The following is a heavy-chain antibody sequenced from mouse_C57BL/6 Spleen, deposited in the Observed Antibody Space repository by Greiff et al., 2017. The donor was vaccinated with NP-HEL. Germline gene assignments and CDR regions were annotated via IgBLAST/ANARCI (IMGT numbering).Heavy chain of an antibody. J-gene: IGHJ1*03. D-gene: IGHD3-2*02. V-gene: IGHV1-4*01. Sequence: VKLQESGAELARPGASVKMSCKASGYTFTSYTMHWVKQRPGQGLEWIGYINPSSGYTKYIQKIKGKATLTADKSSSTAYMQLCSLTSVDSAVYYCAREGLYFDVWGTGTTVTVSS. CDR2: INPSSGYT. CDR1: GYTFTSYT. CDR3: AREGLYFDV.